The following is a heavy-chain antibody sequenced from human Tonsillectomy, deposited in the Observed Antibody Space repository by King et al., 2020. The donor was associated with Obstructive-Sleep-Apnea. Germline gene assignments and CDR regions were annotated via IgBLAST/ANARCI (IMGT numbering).Heavy chain of an antibody. CDR2: ISYDGYNK. J-gene: IGHJ4*02. Sequence: VQLVESGGGVVQPGRSLRLSCAASGFAFDDYAMHWVRQAPGKGLEWVAIISYDGYNKYYADSVRGRFTISRDNSNNTLYLEMNSLTTEDTSVYYCARDPEIMKHVGITFLDSWGQGALVTVSS. D-gene: IGHD3-22*01. V-gene: IGHV3-30-3*01. CDR1: GFAFDDYA. CDR3: ARDPEIMKHVGITFLDS.